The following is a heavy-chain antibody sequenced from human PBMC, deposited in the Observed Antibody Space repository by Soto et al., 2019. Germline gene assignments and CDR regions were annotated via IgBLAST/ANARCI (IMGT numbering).Heavy chain of an antibody. Sequence: QVQLVQSGAEVKKPGASVKVSCKASGYTFTSYDINWVRQATGQGLEWMGWMNPNSGNTGYAQKFQGRVTMTRNTSISTAYRELSSLRSEDTAVYYCARGLVCSGGSYSVSVRGWGQGTLVTVSS. CDR3: ARGLVCSGGSYSVSVRG. J-gene: IGHJ4*02. D-gene: IGHD2-15*01. CDR2: MNPNSGNT. V-gene: IGHV1-8*01. CDR1: GYTFTSYD.